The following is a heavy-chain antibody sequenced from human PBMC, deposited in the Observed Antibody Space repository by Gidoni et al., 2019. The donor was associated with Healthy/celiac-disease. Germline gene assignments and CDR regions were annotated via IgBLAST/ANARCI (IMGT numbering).Heavy chain of an antibody. Sequence: EVQLLESGGGLVQPGGSLRLSCAASGLTFSSYAMRWVRQAPGKGLEWVSAISGSGGSTYYADSVKGRFTISRDNSKNTLYLQMNSLRAEDTAVYYCAKDSHSGSYPDYWGQGTLVTVSS. J-gene: IGHJ4*02. D-gene: IGHD1-26*01. CDR3: AKDSHSGSYPDY. CDR2: ISGSGGST. V-gene: IGHV3-23*01. CDR1: GLTFSSYA.